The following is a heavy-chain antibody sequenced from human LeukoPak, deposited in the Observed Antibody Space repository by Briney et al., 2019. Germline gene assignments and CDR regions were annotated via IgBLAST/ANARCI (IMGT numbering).Heavy chain of an antibody. Sequence: SGGSLRLSCAASGFTFSDYYMSWIRQAPGKGLEWVSYISSSGSTIYYADSVKGRFTISRDNAKNSLYLQMNSLGAEDTAVYYCARDDKGLIVGATAPSYYYYMDVWGKGTTVTVSS. CDR3: ARDDKGLIVGATAPSYYYYMDV. CDR2: ISSSGSTI. J-gene: IGHJ6*03. V-gene: IGHV3-11*04. CDR1: GFTFSDYY. D-gene: IGHD1-26*01.